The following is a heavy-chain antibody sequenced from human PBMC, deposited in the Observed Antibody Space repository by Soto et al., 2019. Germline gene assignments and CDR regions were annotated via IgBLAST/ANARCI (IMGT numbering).Heavy chain of an antibody. D-gene: IGHD3-9*01. J-gene: IGHJ5*02. CDR3: ARSVGDDIFASSFDP. CDR1: GGSVSSGSYY. CDR2: SYYSGST. V-gene: IGHV4-61*01. Sequence: PWETLSLTCTVSGGSVSSGSYYWIWIRQPPGKGLEWIGYSYYSGSTNYNTTLKSPVTISVDMSKTQFSLKLSPVSAADTAVYYCARSVGDDIFASSFDPSGQGTLLTVSS.